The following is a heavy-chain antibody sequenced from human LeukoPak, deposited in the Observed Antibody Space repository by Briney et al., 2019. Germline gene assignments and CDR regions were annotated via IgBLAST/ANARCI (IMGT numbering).Heavy chain of an antibody. Sequence: PGGSLRLSCAASGFTFSSYSMNWVRQAPGKGLEWVSYISSSGSTIYYADSVKGRFTISRDNAKNSLYLQMNSLRAEDTAVYYCARVRSMVRGVINDAFDIWGQGTMVTVSS. CDR1: GFTFSSYS. D-gene: IGHD3-10*01. CDR2: ISSSGSTI. CDR3: ARVRSMVRGVINDAFDI. J-gene: IGHJ3*02. V-gene: IGHV3-48*04.